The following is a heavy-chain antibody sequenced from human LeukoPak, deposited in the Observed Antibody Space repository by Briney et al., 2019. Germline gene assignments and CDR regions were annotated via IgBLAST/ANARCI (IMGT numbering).Heavy chain of an antibody. V-gene: IGHV5-51*01. Sequence: GESLKIPFKGSGYSFTSHWIAWVRQPPAGGLEWMGSISPAASDARYSPSFQRQVSISADKSITTAYMQWSSLKASDTAIYYCVIHEYSGTYIEWGQGTLVTVSS. D-gene: IGHD1-26*01. CDR3: VIHEYSGTYIE. CDR2: ISPAASDA. J-gene: IGHJ4*02. CDR1: GYSFTSHW.